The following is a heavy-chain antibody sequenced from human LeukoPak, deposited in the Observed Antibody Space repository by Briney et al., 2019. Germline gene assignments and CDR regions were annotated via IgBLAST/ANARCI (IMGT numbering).Heavy chain of an antibody. CDR1: GYSFTSYW. CDR3: ASALGGSGGKDDAFDI. Sequence: ESLKISCKGSGYSFTSYWIGWVRQMPGKGLEWMGIIYPGDSDTRYSPSFQGQVTISADKSISTAYLQWSSLKASDTAMYYCASALGGSGGKDDAFDIWGQGTMVTVSS. D-gene: IGHD2-15*01. V-gene: IGHV5-51*01. J-gene: IGHJ3*02. CDR2: IYPGDSDT.